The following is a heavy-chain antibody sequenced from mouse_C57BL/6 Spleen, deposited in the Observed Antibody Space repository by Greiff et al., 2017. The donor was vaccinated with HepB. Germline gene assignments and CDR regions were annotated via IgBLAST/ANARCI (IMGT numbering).Heavy chain of an antibody. D-gene: IGHD1-1*01. CDR3: ARGGGDYGSSYRWYFDV. CDR2: INPNNGGT. Sequence: EVQLQQSGPELVKPGASVKISCKASGYTFTDYNMHWVKQSHGKSLEWIGYINPNNGGTSYNQKFKGKATLTVNKSSSTAYMELRSLTSEDSAVYYCARGGGDYGSSYRWYFDVWGTGTTVTVSS. CDR1: GYTFTDYN. J-gene: IGHJ1*03. V-gene: IGHV1-22*01.